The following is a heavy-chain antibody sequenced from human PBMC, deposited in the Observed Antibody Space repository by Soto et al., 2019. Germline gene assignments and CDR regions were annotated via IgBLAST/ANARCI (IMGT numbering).Heavy chain of an antibody. V-gene: IGHV1-18*01. CDR2: ISAHNGNT. J-gene: IGHJ4*02. Sequence: QVHLMQSGAEVKKPGASVKVSCKGSGCTFTSYGITWVRQAPGQGLEWMGWISAHNGNTNYAQKLQGRVTVTRDTSTSTAYMELRSLRSDDTALYYCARGRFGDYWGQGALVTVSS. D-gene: IGHD3-10*01. CDR3: ARGRFGDY. CDR1: GCTFTSYG.